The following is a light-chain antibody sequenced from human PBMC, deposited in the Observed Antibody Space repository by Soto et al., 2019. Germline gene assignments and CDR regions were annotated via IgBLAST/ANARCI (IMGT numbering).Light chain of an antibody. J-gene: IGLJ3*02. V-gene: IGLV2-23*01. CDR3: GSYAGSSNWV. CDR1: SSDVGSYNL. Sequence: QSVLTQPASVSGSPGQSITISCTGTSSDVGSYNLVSWYQQHPGKAPKLMIYEGSKRPSGVSNRFSGSKSGNTASLTISGLQAEDEADYYCGSYAGSSNWVFGGGTKLTVL. CDR2: EGS.